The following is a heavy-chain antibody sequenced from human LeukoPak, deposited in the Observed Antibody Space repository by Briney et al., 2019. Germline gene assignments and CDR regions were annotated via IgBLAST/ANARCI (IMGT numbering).Heavy chain of an antibody. V-gene: IGHV4-39*01. CDR3: ARHWVVTPNY. CDR2: IYYSGSA. Sequence: SETLSLTCIGSGGSISNSSYYWGWIRQPPGKGLEWIGSIYYSGSAYYNPSLKSRVTISVDTSKNQFSLKLTSVTAADTAVYYCARHWVVTPNYWGQGTLVTVSS. D-gene: IGHD4-23*01. CDR1: GGSISNSSYY. J-gene: IGHJ4*02.